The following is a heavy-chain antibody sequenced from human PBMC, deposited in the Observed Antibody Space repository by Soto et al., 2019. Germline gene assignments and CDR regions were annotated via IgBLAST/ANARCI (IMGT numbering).Heavy chain of an antibody. CDR1: GGTFSSYA. CDR2: IIPIIGTT. Sequence: QVQLVQSGAEVKKPGSSVKVSCKASGGTFSSYAISWVRQAPGQGLEWMGGIIPIIGTTKYAQKFQGRVTITADESTTTAYMEVSSLISEDTAVYYCARELKEPGSYYYYGLDVWGQGTTVTVSS. CDR3: ARELKEPGSYYYYGLDV. J-gene: IGHJ6*02. V-gene: IGHV1-69*01. D-gene: IGHD3-10*01.